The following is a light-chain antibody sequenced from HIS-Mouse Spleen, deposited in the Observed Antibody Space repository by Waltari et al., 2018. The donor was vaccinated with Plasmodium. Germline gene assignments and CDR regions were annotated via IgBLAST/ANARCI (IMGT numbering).Light chain of an antibody. CDR2: GKR. CDR1: SSNIGAGSD. Sequence: QSVLTQPPSVSGAPGQRVTISCTGSSSNIGAGSDVHWYQQLPGTAPKRRIYGKRNRPAGVPDRVSGSKSGTSASLAITGLQAEDEADYDCQSYDSSLSGWVFGGGTKLTVL. CDR3: QSYDSSLSGWV. V-gene: IGLV1-40*01. J-gene: IGLJ3*02.